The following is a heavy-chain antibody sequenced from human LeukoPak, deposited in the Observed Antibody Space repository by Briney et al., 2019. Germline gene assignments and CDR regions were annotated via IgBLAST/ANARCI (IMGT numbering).Heavy chain of an antibody. J-gene: IGHJ4*02. CDR2: ISGSGGST. V-gene: IGHV3-23*01. Sequence: GGSLRLSCAASGFTFSSYAMSWVRQAPGKGLEWVSAISGSGGSTYYADSVKGRFTISRDNSKNTLYLQMNSLRAEDTAVYHCAKDRYYYDSSGPDYWGQGTLVTVSS. D-gene: IGHD3-22*01. CDR1: GFTFSSYA. CDR3: AKDRYYYDSSGPDY.